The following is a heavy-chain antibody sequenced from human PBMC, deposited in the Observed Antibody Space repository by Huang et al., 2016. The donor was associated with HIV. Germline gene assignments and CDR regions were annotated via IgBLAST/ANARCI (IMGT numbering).Heavy chain of an antibody. CDR3: ARGAAMLWGGGFYHMDV. CDR1: GGTFSSYA. J-gene: IGHJ6*03. Sequence: VQLVQSGAEVKKPGSSVKVSCKASGGTFSSYAISWVRQAPGQGLQWMGGIIPFSGTTNYAQNFQGGVMITVDELTSTAYMELKSLRSEDTAVYYCARGAAMLWGGGFYHMDVWGKGTTVTVSS. CDR2: IIPFSGTT. V-gene: IGHV1-69*13. D-gene: IGHD2-2*01.